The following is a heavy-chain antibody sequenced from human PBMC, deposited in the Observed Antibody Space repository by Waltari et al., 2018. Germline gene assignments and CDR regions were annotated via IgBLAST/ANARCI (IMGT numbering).Heavy chain of an antibody. CDR1: GGSFSGYY. D-gene: IGHD6-13*01. CDR3: ARGSSSWPDY. J-gene: IGHJ4*02. V-gene: IGHV4-34*01. Sequence: QVQLQQWGAGLLKPSEPLSLTCAVYGGSFSGYYWSWIRQPPGKGLEWIGEINHSGSTNYNPSLKSRVTISVDTSKNQFSLKLSSVTAADTAVYYCARGSSSWPDYWGQGTLVTVSS. CDR2: INHSGST.